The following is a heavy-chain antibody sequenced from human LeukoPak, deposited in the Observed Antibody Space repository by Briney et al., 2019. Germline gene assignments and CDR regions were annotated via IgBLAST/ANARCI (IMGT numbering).Heavy chain of an antibody. V-gene: IGHV4-39*01. D-gene: IGHD6-13*01. CDR3: ARWGIAAAGTGAFDI. J-gene: IGHJ3*02. Sequence: PSETLSLTCTVSGGSISSSSYYWGWIRQPPGKGLEWIGSIYYSGSTYYNPSLKSRVTISVDTSKNQFSLKLSSVTAADTAVYYCARWGIAAAGTGAFDIWGQGTMVTVSS. CDR1: GGSISSSSYY. CDR2: IYYSGST.